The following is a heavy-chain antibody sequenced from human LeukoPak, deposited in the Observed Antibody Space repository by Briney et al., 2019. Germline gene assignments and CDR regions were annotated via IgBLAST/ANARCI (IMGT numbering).Heavy chain of an antibody. CDR1: GFTFSSYE. V-gene: IGHV3-48*03. CDR3: ARESVIGNFDY. CDR2: ISSSGSTI. Sequence: GGSLRLSCAASGFTFSSYEMNWVRQAPGKGLEWVSYISSSGSTIYYADSVKGRFTISRDNAKNSLYLQMNSLRAEDTAVYYCARESVIGNFDYWGQGTLVTVSS. J-gene: IGHJ4*02. D-gene: IGHD3-10*01.